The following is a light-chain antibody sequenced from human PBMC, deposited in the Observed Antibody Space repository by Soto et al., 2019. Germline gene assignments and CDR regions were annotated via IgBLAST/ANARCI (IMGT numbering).Light chain of an antibody. V-gene: IGLV1-47*02. J-gene: IGLJ1*01. CDR1: SSNIGSNY. CDR2: SNN. CDR3: ATWDDSLSGHYV. Sequence: QSALTQPRSASGTPGQRVTISCSGSSSNIGSNYVCWYQHLPGTAPKLLIYSNNQRPSGVPDRFSGSKSGTSASLAISGLRSEDEADYYCATWDDSLSGHYVFGTGTKSPS.